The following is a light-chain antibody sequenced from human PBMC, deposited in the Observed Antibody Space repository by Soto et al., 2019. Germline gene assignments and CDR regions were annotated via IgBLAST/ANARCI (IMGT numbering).Light chain of an antibody. CDR1: QSVSDNA. CDR2: GAS. Sequence: PGERATLSCRASQSVSDNALAWYQQKPGQAPRLLVYGASIRATGIPDRFSGRGSGTDFTLTVSRLEPDDSAVYYCQQYGTSLSWTFGQGTKVDI. J-gene: IGKJ1*01. V-gene: IGKV3-20*01. CDR3: QQYGTSLSWT.